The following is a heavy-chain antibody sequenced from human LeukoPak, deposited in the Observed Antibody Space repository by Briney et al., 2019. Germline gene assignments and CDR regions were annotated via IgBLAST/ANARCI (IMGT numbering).Heavy chain of an antibody. CDR3: ARLGENGLLTGYFYP. D-gene: IGHD3-9*01. V-gene: IGHV1-2*02. CDR1: GYTFTSYG. CDR2: INPDSGGT. Sequence: ASVKVSCKASGYTFTSYGINWVRQAPGQGLEWMGRINPDSGGTDYAQKFQGRVTMTRDTSITTAYMDLDRLRSDDTAVYYCARLGENGLLTGYFYPWGQGTLVTVSS. J-gene: IGHJ5*02.